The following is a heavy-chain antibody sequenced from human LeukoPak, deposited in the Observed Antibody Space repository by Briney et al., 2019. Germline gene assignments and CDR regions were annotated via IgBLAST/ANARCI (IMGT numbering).Heavy chain of an antibody. Sequence: GGSLRLSCAASGFTFSSYWMHWVRQAPGKGLVWVSRTNSYGSSTRYADSVKGRFTISRDNAKNTLYLQMNSLRDEDTAVYYCAGGYYYDSSGPRFDFWGQGTLVTVSS. D-gene: IGHD3-22*01. V-gene: IGHV3-74*01. CDR3: AGGYYYDSSGPRFDF. J-gene: IGHJ4*02. CDR2: TNSYGSST. CDR1: GFTFSSYW.